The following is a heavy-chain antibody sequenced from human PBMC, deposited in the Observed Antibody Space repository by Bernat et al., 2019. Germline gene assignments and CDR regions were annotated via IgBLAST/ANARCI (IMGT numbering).Heavy chain of an antibody. D-gene: IGHD2-2*01. CDR3: ARVFRNIVVVPAAMAFDL. V-gene: IGHV1-69*01. J-gene: IGHJ2*01. CDR2: IIPIFGTA. CDR1: GGTFSSYA. Sequence: QVQLVQSGAEVKKPGSSVKVSCKASGGTFSSYAISWVRQAPGQGLEWMGGIIPIFGTANYAQKFQGRVTITADESTSKAYMELSSLRSEDTAVYYCARVFRNIVVVPAAMAFDLWGRGTLVTVSS.